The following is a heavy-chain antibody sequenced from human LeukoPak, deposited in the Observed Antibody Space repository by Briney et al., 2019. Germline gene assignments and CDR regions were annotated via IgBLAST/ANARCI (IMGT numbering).Heavy chain of an antibody. CDR3: TTTFGSGSYYPY. V-gene: IGHV3-74*01. D-gene: IGHD3-10*01. CDR2: INTDGSTT. CDR1: GFTFSNYW. Sequence: GGSLRLSCAASGFTFSNYWMHWVRQAPGKGLVWVSRINTDGSTTTYADSVKGRFTISRDNAKNTLYLQMNSLRADDTAVYYCTTTFGSGSYYPYWGQGTLVTVSS. J-gene: IGHJ4*02.